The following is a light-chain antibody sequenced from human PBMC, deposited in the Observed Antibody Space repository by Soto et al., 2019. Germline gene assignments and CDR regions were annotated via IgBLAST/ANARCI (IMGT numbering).Light chain of an antibody. CDR2: EVT. J-gene: IGLJ2*01. Sequence: QSVLTQPPSASGSPGQSVTISCTGTSSDVGGYNYVSWYQQHPGKAPKLMIYEVTKRPSGVPDRFSGSKSGNTASLTVSGLHAEDEADYYCSSYGGSNNLVFGGGTQLTVL. CDR1: SSDVGGYNY. CDR3: SSYGGSNNLV. V-gene: IGLV2-8*01.